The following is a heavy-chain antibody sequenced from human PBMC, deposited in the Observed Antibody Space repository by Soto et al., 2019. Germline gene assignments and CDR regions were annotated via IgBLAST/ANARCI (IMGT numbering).Heavy chain of an antibody. CDR2: IDTSGNT. V-gene: IGHV4-4*07. J-gene: IGHJ6*02. D-gene: IGHD6-13*01. Sequence: SETLSLTCTVSVDSIPTYYWSWIRQPAGKGLEWIGRIDTSGNTNCNPSLKSRVTMSVDTSKKQFSLKLTSVTAADTAVYYCARYSNNWFQTEGMDVWGQGTTV. CDR3: ARYSNNWFQTEGMDV. CDR1: VDSIPTYY.